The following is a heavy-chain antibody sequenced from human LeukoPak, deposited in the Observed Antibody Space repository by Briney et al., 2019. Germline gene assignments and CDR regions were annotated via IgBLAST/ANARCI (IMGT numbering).Heavy chain of an antibody. CDR3: AKVHSSGWPGYFDY. CDR2: ISGGGGST. D-gene: IGHD6-19*01. V-gene: IGHV3-23*01. J-gene: IGHJ4*02. Sequence: RPGASLRLSCAASGFTFSSYAMTWVRQAPGKGLERVSGISGGGGSTYHADSVKGRFTISRDNSKNTLFLQMNSLRAEDTAVYYCAKVHSSGWPGYFDYWGQGTLVTVSS. CDR1: GFTFSSYA.